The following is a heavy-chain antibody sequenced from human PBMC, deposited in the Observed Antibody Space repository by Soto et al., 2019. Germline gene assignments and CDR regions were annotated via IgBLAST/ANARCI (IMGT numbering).Heavy chain of an antibody. Sequence: ESGGGVVQPGRSLRLSCAASGFTFSSYGMHWVRQAPGKGLEWVAVISYDGSNKYYADSVKGRFTISRDNSKNTLYLQMNSLRAEDTAVYYCAKTQYSSGYSYFDYWGQGTLVTVSS. J-gene: IGHJ4*02. CDR1: GFTFSSYG. V-gene: IGHV3-30*18. CDR2: ISYDGSNK. D-gene: IGHD3-22*01. CDR3: AKTQYSSGYSYFDY.